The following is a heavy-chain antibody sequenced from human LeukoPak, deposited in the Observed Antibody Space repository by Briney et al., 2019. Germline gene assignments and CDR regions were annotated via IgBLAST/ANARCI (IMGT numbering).Heavy chain of an antibody. CDR3: ARDRLDYGDYVEVDY. CDR2: IIPILGIA. CDR1: GGTFSSYT. D-gene: IGHD4-17*01. Sequence: SVKVSCKASGGTFSSYTISWVRQAPGQGLEWMGMIIPILGIANYAQKFHGRVTITADKSTSTAYMELSSLRSEDTAVYYCARDRLDYGDYVEVDYWGQGTLVTVSS. J-gene: IGHJ4*02. V-gene: IGHV1-69*04.